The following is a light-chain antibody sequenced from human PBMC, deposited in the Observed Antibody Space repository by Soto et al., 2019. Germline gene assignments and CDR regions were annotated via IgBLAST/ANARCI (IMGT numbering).Light chain of an antibody. J-gene: IGLJ1*01. CDR1: SSDVGGYNF. Sequence: QSALTQPASVSGSPGQSITISCTGTSSDVGGYNFVSWYQHHPGKAPKLMIYDVSNRPSGVSYRFSGSKSGNTASLTISGLQAEDEADYYCSSYTSGNTRVFGTGTKLTVL. CDR2: DVS. CDR3: SSYTSGNTRV. V-gene: IGLV2-14*03.